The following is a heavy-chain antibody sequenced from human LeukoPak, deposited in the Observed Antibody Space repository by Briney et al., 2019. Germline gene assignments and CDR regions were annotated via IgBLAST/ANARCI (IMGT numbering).Heavy chain of an antibody. J-gene: IGHJ4*02. CDR2: IRGSSTTI. CDR1: GFRFSTSS. Sequence: PGGSLRLSCAASGFRFSTSSMSWVRQTPGKGVEWISYIRGSSTTIYYADSVKGRFTISRDNARNSLYLQMNDLRAEDTGVYFCARDARSHCGTDACYGPYFDYWGQGSLVTVSS. D-gene: IGHD2-2*01. CDR3: ARDARSHCGTDACYGPYFDY. V-gene: IGHV3-48*01.